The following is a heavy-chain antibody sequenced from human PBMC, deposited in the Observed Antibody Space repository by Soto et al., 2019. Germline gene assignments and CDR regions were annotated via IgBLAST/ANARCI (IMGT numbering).Heavy chain of an antibody. Sequence: AGGLLRLSYAASGFTFSSYGMHWVRQAPGKGLEWVAVISYDGSNKYYADSVKGRFTISRDNSKNTLYLQMNSLRAEDTAVYYCATYPEGYGDYGNAFDIWGQGTMVTVSS. D-gene: IGHD4-17*01. CDR1: GFTFSSYG. V-gene: IGHV3-30*03. CDR2: ISYDGSNK. J-gene: IGHJ3*02. CDR3: ATYPEGYGDYGNAFDI.